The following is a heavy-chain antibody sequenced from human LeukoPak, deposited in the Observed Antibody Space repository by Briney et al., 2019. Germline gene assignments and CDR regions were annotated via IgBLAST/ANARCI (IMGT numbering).Heavy chain of an antibody. Sequence: PGGSLRLSCAASGFTFSNNGMHWVRQAPGKGLEWVAFVRHDGSNKYYADSVKGRFTISRDNSKNTLYLQMNSRRVEDTAVYYCAGPLFDFWEDYWGQGTLVTVSS. CDR2: VRHDGSNK. CDR3: AGPLFDFWEDY. V-gene: IGHV3-30*02. CDR1: GFTFSNNG. J-gene: IGHJ4*02. D-gene: IGHD3-3*01.